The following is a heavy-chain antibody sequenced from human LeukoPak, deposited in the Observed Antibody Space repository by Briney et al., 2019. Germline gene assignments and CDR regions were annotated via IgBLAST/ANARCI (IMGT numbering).Heavy chain of an antibody. CDR2: ISGSGGST. J-gene: IGHJ4*02. CDR1: GFTFSNYE. V-gene: IGHV3-23*01. D-gene: IGHD3-16*02. CDR3: AKVPHLGGVIAAYYFDY. Sequence: GGSLRLSCAASGFTFSNYEMNWVRQAPGKGLEWVSAISGSGGSTYYADSVKGRFTISRDNSKNTLYLQMNSLRAEDTAVYYCAKVPHLGGVIAAYYFDYWGQGTLVTVSS.